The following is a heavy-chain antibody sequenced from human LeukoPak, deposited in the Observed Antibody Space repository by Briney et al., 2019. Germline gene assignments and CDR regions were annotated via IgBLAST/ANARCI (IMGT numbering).Heavy chain of an antibody. D-gene: IGHD6-19*01. Sequence: PGGSLRLSCAASGFNFSSYGMHWVRQAPGKGLEWVAFIRYDGSNKYYADSVKGRFTISRDNSKNTLYLQMNSLRAEDTAVYYCATQSSGWSWGHAFDIWGQGTMVTVSS. CDR3: ATQSSGWSWGHAFDI. J-gene: IGHJ3*02. CDR2: IRYDGSNK. CDR1: GFNFSSYG. V-gene: IGHV3-30*02.